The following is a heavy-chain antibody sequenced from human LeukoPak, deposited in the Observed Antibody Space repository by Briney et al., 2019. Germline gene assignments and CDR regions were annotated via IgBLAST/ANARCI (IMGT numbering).Heavy chain of an antibody. D-gene: IGHD2-15*01. CDR3: AKDGYSSASSFHYYYYMDV. CDR2: IRYDGSNT. J-gene: IGHJ6*03. CDR1: GFTFSNYG. Sequence: LAGGSLRLSCAASGFTFSNYGMHWVRQAPGKGLEWVTFIRYDGSNTYSADSVKGRFTISRDNSKNTLYLQMNSLRSEDTAVYYCAKDGYSSASSFHYYYYMDVWGKGTTVTVSS. V-gene: IGHV3-30*02.